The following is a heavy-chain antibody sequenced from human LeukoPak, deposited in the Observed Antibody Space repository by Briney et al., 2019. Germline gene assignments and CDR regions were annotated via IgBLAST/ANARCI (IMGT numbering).Heavy chain of an antibody. CDR1: GYSITNAYY. J-gene: IGHJ4*02. D-gene: IGHD3-10*01. CDR3: ARHSMIRGVTTHYFDC. V-gene: IGHV4-38-2*02. CDR2: IYHSGST. Sequence: SETLSLTCTVSGYSITNAYYWGWIRQPPGKGLEWIGSIYHSGSTYYNPSLKSRVTMSVDTSKNQFSLKLSSVTAADTAVYYCARHSMIRGVTTHYFDCWGQGTLVTVSS.